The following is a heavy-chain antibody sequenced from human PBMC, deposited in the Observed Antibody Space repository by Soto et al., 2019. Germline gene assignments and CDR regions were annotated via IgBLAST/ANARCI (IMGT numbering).Heavy chain of an antibody. CDR1: GGSFSGYY. V-gene: IGHV4-34*01. J-gene: IGHJ3*02. CDR2: INHSGST. CDR3: ARGQRLDAFDI. D-gene: IGHD6-19*01. Sequence: SETLSLTCAVYGGSFSGYYWSWIRQPPGKGLEWIGEINHSGSTNYNPSLKSRVTISVDTSKNQFSLKLSSVTAADTAVYYCARGQRLDAFDIWGQGXMVTVSS.